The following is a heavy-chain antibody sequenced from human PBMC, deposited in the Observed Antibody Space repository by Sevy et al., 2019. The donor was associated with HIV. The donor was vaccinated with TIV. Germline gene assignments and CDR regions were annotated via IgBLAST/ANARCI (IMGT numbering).Heavy chain of an antibody. CDR2: IKQDGSEK. J-gene: IGHJ3*02. CDR1: GFTFSSYW. V-gene: IGHV3-7*01. Sequence: GGSLRLSCAASGFTFSSYWMSWVRQAPGKGLEWVANIKQDGSEKYYVDSVKGRFTISRDKAKNSSYLQTNSLRAEDTAVYYCARESGISFIVGATTGAFDIWGQGTMVTVSS. D-gene: IGHD1-26*01. CDR3: ARESGISFIVGATTGAFDI.